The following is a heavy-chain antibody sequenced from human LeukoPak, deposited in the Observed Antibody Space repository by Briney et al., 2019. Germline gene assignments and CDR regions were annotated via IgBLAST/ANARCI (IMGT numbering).Heavy chain of an antibody. CDR3: ARDEPYGSGSPPLD. D-gene: IGHD3-10*01. J-gene: IGHJ4*02. CDR2: ISSSSSTI. V-gene: IGHV3-48*04. Sequence: GGSLRLSCAASGFTFSSYSMNWVRQAPGKGLEWVSYISSSSSTIYYADSVKGRFTISRDNAKNSLYLQMNSLRAEDTAVYYCARDEPYGSGSPPLDWGQGTLVTVSS. CDR1: GFTFSSYS.